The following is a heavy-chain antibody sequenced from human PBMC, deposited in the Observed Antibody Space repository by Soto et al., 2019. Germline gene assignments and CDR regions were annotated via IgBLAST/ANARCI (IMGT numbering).Heavy chain of an antibody. CDR2: MYYSGNT. CDR1: GGSSSSRSYY. Sequence: QLQLQESGPGLVQPSETLSLTCTVSGGSSSSRSYYWGWIRQPPGKGLEWIGSMYYSGNTYYNPSLKSRVTMPVDTSKNQFSLRLSSVTAADTAVYYCASQICTSAGCSAVEYFDFWGQGTLVTVSS. CDR3: ASQICTSAGCSAVEYFDF. J-gene: IGHJ4*02. D-gene: IGHD2-2*01. V-gene: IGHV4-39*01.